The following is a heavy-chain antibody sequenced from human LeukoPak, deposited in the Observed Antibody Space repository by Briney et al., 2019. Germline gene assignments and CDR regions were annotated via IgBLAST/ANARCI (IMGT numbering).Heavy chain of an antibody. J-gene: IGHJ3*02. CDR1: GGSISSGSYY. V-gene: IGHV4-61*02. Sequence: PSETLSLTCTVSGGSISSGSYYWSWIRQPAGRGLEWIGRIYTSGSTNYNPSLKSRVTISVDKSKNQFSLKLSSVTAADTAVYYCARRSSDSEVASPGAFDIWGQGTMVTVSS. CDR2: IYTSGST. D-gene: IGHD5-12*01. CDR3: ARRSSDSEVASPGAFDI.